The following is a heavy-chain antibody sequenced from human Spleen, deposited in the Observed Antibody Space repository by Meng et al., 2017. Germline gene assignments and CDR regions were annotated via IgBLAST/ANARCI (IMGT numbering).Heavy chain of an antibody. CDR3: ARDGDWRYYYYYYGMDV. V-gene: IGHV4-39*07. CDR2: IYHSGST. Sequence: SETLSLTCTVSDDSISSSTYYWGWIRQPPGKGLEWIGSIYHSGSTYYNPSLKSRVTISVDTYKNQFSLKLSSVTAADTAVYYCARDGDWRYYYYYYGMDVWGQGTTVTVSS. J-gene: IGHJ6*02. D-gene: IGHD2-21*02. CDR1: DDSISSSTYY.